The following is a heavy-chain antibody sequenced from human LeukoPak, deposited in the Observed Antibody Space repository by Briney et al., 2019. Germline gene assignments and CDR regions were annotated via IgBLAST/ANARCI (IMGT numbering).Heavy chain of an antibody. D-gene: IGHD3-22*01. V-gene: IGHV1-2*02. Sequence: ASVKVSCKASGYTFTGYYMHWVRQAPGQGLEWMGWINPNSGGTNYAQKFHGRVTMTRDTSISTAYMELSRLRSDDTAVYYCARDYYDSSGFGAFDIWGQGTMVTVSS. CDR3: ARDYYDSSGFGAFDI. J-gene: IGHJ3*02. CDR2: INPNSGGT. CDR1: GYTFTGYY.